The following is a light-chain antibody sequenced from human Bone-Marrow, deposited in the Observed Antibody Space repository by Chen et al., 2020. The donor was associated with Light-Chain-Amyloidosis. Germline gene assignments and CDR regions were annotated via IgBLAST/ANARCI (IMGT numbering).Light chain of an antibody. CDR3: QSYERANWV. J-gene: IGLJ3*02. Sequence: LLLTHPHSLSASPRKTVTISCSASSGSIDTNFVQWYQQRPGSVPTIVIFEDDQRPSGVPDRFSGSIDSSSNSASLTSADLRAEDEAYYYWQSYERANWVFGGGTKLTVL. CDR1: SGSIDTNF. CDR2: EDD. V-gene: IGLV6-57*02.